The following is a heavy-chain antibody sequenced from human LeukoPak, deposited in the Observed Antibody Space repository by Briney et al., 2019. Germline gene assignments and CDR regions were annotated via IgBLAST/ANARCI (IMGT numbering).Heavy chain of an antibody. J-gene: IGHJ6*03. CDR1: GFTFSSYV. Sequence: GGSLRLSCAASGFTFSSYVMHWVRQAPGKGLEWVAIISYDGSNEYYADSVKGRFTISRDNSKNTLYLQMNSLRAEDTAVYYCAKDDRIAAAAYYYMDVWGKGTTVTISS. D-gene: IGHD6-13*01. CDR2: ISYDGSNE. V-gene: IGHV3-30*04. CDR3: AKDDRIAAAAYYYMDV.